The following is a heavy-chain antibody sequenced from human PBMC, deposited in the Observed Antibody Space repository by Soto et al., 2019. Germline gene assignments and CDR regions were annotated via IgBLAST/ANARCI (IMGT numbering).Heavy chain of an antibody. J-gene: IGHJ3*02. CDR1: VYCFTSYW. CDR3: ARHVWSNSVYDAFDI. V-gene: IGHV5-51*01. Sequence: KVACKCPVYCFTSYWIGMVRQMPGKGLEWMGIIYPGDSDTRYSPSFQGKVTISADKSISTAYLQWSSLKASDTAMYYCARHVWSNSVYDAFDIWGQGTMVTVSS. D-gene: IGHD3-3*01. CDR2: IYPGDSDT.